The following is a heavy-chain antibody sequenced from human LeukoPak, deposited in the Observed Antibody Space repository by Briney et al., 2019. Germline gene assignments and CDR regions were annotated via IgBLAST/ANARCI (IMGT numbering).Heavy chain of an antibody. D-gene: IGHD2-2*01. CDR2: LNPKSGGT. J-gene: IGHJ5*02. CDR3: ARVTANYASWLDP. V-gene: IGHV1-2*02. CDR1: GYTLTDHY. Sequence: ASVNVSCKASGYTLTDHYIHWVRQAPGQGLVWIGWLNPKSGGTNYAQNFQGRVTMTRDTSINTAYMDLSRLTFDDTDVYYCARVTANYASWLDPWGQGTLVTVSS.